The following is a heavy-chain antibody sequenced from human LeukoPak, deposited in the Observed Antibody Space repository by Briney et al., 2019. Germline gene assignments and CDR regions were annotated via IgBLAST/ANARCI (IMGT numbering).Heavy chain of an antibody. D-gene: IGHD4-17*01. V-gene: IGHV3-66*01. J-gene: IGHJ6*02. CDR2: IYSGGST. CDR3: ASWPYGDYYYGMDV. Sequence: GGSLRLSCAASGFTVSSNYMSWVRQAPGKGLEWASVIYSGGSTYYADSVKGRFTISRDNSKNTLYLQMNSLRAEDTAVYYCASWPYGDYYYGMDVWGQGTTVTVSS. CDR1: GFTVSSNY.